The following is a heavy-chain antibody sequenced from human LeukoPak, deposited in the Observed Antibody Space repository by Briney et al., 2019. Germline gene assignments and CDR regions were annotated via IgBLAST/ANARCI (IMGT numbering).Heavy chain of an antibody. Sequence: GGSLRLFCAASGFTFSSYAMSWVRQAPGKGLEWVSGTSGSGGSTYYADSVKGRITISRDNSKNTLYLQMNSLRAEDTAVYYCAKGKGDTGGSFDYWGQGTLVTVSS. D-gene: IGHD3-16*01. V-gene: IGHV3-23*01. J-gene: IGHJ4*02. CDR2: TSGSGGST. CDR1: GFTFSSYA. CDR3: AKGKGDTGGSFDY.